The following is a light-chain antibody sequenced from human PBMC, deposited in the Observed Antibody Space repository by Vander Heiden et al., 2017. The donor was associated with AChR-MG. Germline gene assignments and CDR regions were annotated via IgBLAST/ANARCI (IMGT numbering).Light chain of an antibody. V-gene: IGLV2-8*01. CDR2: EVS. Sequence: QSALTQPPSASGSPRQSVTISCTGTSSDVGSYNYVSWYQQHPGKAPKLVSYEVSKRPSGVPDRFSGSKSGNTASLTVSGLQSEDEADYDCSSYAGSNIMYGLGTGTKV. J-gene: IGLJ1*01. CDR3: SSYAGSNIMYG. CDR1: SSDVGSYNY.